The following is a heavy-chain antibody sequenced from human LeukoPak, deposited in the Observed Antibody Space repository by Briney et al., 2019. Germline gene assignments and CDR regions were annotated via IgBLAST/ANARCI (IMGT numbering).Heavy chain of an antibody. D-gene: IGHD2-8*02. J-gene: IGHJ3*02. V-gene: IGHV3-21*01. Sequence: GGSLRLSCAASGFIFTNYNLNWVRQAPGKGLEWISSVSGGSTYIYYADSVRGRFTISRDNAKNSLYLQMNSLRGEDTALYYCARDDVTTNGGVIADSRLFDIWGQGTMVTVSS. CDR3: ARDDVTTNGGVIADSRLFDI. CDR2: VSGGSTYI. CDR1: GFIFTNYN.